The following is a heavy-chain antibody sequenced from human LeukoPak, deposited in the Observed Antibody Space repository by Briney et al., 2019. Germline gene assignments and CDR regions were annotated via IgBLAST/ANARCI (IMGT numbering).Heavy chain of an antibody. D-gene: IGHD2-21*01. V-gene: IGHV3-48*03. CDR2: ISSSGSTI. Sequence: GGSLRLSCAASGFTFSSYEMNWVRQAPGEGLEWVSYISSSGSTIYYADSVKGRFTISRDNAKNSLYLQMNSLRAEDTAVYYCARESRRGLSITYYYGMDVWGNGTTVTVSS. CDR3: ARESRRGLSITYYYGMDV. J-gene: IGHJ6*04. CDR1: GFTFSSYE.